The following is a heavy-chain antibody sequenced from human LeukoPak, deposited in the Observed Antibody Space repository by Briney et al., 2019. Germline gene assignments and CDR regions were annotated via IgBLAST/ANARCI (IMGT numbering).Heavy chain of an antibody. CDR1: EYTFTSYD. J-gene: IGHJ6*02. CDR3: ARGQRFLEWLFRGSDYYYYYYGMDV. CDR2: MNPNSGNT. D-gene: IGHD3-3*01. Sequence: ASVTVSCKASEYTFTSYDINWVRQATGQGLEWMGWMNPNSGNTGYAQKFQGRVTMTRNTSISTAYMELSSLRSEDTAVYYCARGQRFLEWLFRGSDYYYYYYGMDVWGQGTTVTVSS. V-gene: IGHV1-8*01.